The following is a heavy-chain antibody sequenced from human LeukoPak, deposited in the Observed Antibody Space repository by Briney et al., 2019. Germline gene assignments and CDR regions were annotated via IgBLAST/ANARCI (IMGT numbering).Heavy chain of an antibody. CDR3: ARDRGDYGDYVPGY. V-gene: IGHV3-7*01. D-gene: IGHD4-17*01. CDR1: GFTFSSYW. J-gene: IGHJ4*02. CDR2: IKQDGSEK. Sequence: GGSLRLSCAASGFTFSSYWMSWVRQAPGKGLEWVANIKQDGSEKYYVDSVKGRFTISRDNAKNSLYLQMNSLRAEDTAVYYRARDRGDYGDYVPGYWGQGTLVTVSS.